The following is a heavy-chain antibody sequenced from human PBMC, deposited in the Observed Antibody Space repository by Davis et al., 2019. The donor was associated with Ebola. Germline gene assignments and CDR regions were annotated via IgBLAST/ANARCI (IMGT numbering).Heavy chain of an antibody. CDR3: AHRGEYRCDWGVAWFDT. CDR2: IYGDDDK. J-gene: IGHJ5*02. Sequence: SGPTLVNPTQTLTLTCTFSGFSLRTYGVAVGWIRQAPGKALEWLAHIYGDDDKRYSPSLESRLTIVKDISKNQVVLIMTSVDPVDTATYYCAHRGEYRCDWGVAWFDTWGQGFLVTVSS. V-gene: IGHV2-5*02. CDR1: GFSLRTYGVA. D-gene: IGHD7-27*01.